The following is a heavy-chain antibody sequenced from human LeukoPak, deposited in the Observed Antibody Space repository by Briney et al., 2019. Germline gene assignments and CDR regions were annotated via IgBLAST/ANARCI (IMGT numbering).Heavy chain of an antibody. CDR3: ARNRDHYYDSSGPLAD. CDR2: IIPIFGTA. J-gene: IGHJ4*02. D-gene: IGHD3-22*01. Sequence: PGGSLRLSCAASGFTFSSYAISWVRQAPGQGLEWMGRIIPIFGTANYAQKFQGRVTITTDESTSTAYMELSSLRSEDTAVYYCARNRDHYYDSSGPLADWGQGTLVTVS. CDR1: GFTFSSYA. V-gene: IGHV1-69*05.